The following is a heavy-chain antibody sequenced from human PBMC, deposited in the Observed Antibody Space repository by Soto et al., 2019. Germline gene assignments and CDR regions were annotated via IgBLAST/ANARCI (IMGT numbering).Heavy chain of an antibody. Sequence: QLQLQESGSGLVKPSQTLSLTCAVSGGSINTATHSWSWIRQPPGKGLEWIGYIYHSGSTYYNPSDKSRVTISIDKSNNPVSLRLGSVTAADTAVYYCARGGGVTTTGDDYWGQGILVTVSS. CDR3: ARGGGVTTTGDDY. V-gene: IGHV4-30-2*01. D-gene: IGHD4-4*01. CDR1: GGSINTATHS. CDR2: IYHSGST. J-gene: IGHJ4*02.